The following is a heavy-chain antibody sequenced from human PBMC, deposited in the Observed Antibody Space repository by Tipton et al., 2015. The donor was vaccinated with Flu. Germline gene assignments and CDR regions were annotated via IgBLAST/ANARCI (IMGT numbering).Heavy chain of an antibody. CDR2: IYTGGST. J-gene: IGHJ5*02. CDR1: GGSISSGSYY. CDR3: ARRDFSNYVSDPKNWFDP. D-gene: IGHD4-11*01. V-gene: IGHV4-61*02. Sequence: TLSLTCTVSGGSISSGSYYWSWIRQPAGKGLEWIGRIYTGGSTNYNPSLKSRVTISVDTSKNQFSLKLSSVTAADTAVYYCARRDFSNYVSDPKNWFDPWGQGTLVTVSS.